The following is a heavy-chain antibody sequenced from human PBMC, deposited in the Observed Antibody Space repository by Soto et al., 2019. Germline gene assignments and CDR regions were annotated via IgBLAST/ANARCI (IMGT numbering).Heavy chain of an antibody. V-gene: IGHV4-38-2*02. CDR3: ARDTNSLDL. Sequence: SETLSLTCVVSSYSISSGFFWAWIRQPPGKGLEWVGSIYHTGDTHYNPSLRSQVSMSVDTSKNHFSLRLTYLTAADTVVYFCARDTNSLDLWGQGILVTVSS. J-gene: IGHJ5*02. D-gene: IGHD2-8*01. CDR2: IYHTGDT. CDR1: SYSISSGFF.